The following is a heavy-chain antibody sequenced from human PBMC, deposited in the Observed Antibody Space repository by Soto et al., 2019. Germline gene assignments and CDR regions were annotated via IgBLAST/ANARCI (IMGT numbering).Heavy chain of an antibody. CDR3: AKGGGAYAFDI. J-gene: IGHJ3*02. Sequence: GGSLRLSCAASGFISSSSAMSWVRQAPGKGLEWVSAISSSAGGTYYADSVKGRFTISRDNSKNTLYLQMNSLRAEDTAVYYCAKGGGAYAFDIWGQGTMVTVSS. V-gene: IGHV3-23*01. CDR1: GFISSSSA. D-gene: IGHD3-16*01. CDR2: ISSSAGGT.